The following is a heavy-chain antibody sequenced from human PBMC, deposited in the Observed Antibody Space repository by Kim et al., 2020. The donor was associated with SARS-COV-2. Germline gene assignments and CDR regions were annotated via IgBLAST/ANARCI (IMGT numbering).Heavy chain of an antibody. J-gene: IGHJ4*02. CDR3: AGKRSGTSLFDY. CDR1: GFTLRTYD. CDR2: ISTDGRRN. V-gene: IGHV3-30*04. Sequence: GGSLRLSCVASGFTLRTYDMHWVRQAPGKGLEWVSSISTDGRRNYYADSVKGRFTISRDTSQNTLYLQMNSLTTEDTALYYCAGKRSGTSLFDYWGQGTLVTFS. D-gene: IGHD2-2*01.